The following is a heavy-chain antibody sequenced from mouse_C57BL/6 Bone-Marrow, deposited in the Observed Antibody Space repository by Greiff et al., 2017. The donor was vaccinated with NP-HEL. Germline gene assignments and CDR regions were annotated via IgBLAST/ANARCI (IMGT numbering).Heavy chain of an antibody. CDR2: IDPENGDT. D-gene: IGHD1-1*01. V-gene: IGHV14-4*01. CDR3: TLITTVVVDY. CDR1: GFNIKDDY. Sequence: EVKVVESGAELVRPGASVKLSCTASGFNIKDDYMHWVKQRPEQGLEWIGWIDPENGDTEYASKFQGKATITADTSSNTAYLQLSSLTSEDTAVYYCTLITTVVVDYWGQGTTLTVSS. J-gene: IGHJ2*01.